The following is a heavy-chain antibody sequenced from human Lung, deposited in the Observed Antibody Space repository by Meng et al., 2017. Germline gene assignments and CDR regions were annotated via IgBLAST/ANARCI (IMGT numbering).Heavy chain of an antibody. CDR2: ITGDGSST. J-gene: IGHJ4*02. CDR1: GFTFSTHW. D-gene: IGHD4-17*01. CDR3: ARGGVTTDD. V-gene: IGHV3-74*01. Sequence: EVELVGSGGGLVQPGGALRLSCAASGFTFSTHWMHWVRQAPGKGLEWVSRITGDGSSTIYADSVQGRFTMSRDNAKNTLPLQMNSLRAEDTAVYYCARGGVTTDDWGQGTLVTVSS.